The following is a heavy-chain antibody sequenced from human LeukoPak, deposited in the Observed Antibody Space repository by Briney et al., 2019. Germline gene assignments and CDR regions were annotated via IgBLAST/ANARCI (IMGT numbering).Heavy chain of an antibody. CDR3: ARYKDCSSTSCYTRGRVYYFDY. V-gene: IGHV4-38-2*01. D-gene: IGHD2-2*02. CDR2: IYHSGST. CDR1: GYSISSGYY. J-gene: IGHJ4*02. Sequence: KPSETLSLTCAVSGYSISSGYYWGWIRQPPGKGLEWIGSIYHSGSTYYNPSLKSRVTISVDTSKNQFSLKLSSVTAADTAVYYCARYKDCSSTSCYTRGRVYYFDYWGQGTLVTVSS.